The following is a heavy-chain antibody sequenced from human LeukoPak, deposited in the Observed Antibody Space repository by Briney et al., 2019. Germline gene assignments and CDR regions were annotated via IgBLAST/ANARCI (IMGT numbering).Heavy chain of an antibody. CDR3: ARVAGTMVRGVIHNWFDP. CDR2: IYYSGST. CDR1: GGSIISYY. J-gene: IGHJ5*02. V-gene: IGHV4-59*01. Sequence: PSETLSLTCTVSGGSIISYYWSWIRQPPGKGLEWIGYIYYSGSTNYNPSLKSRVTISVDTSKNQFSLKLSSVTAADTAVYYCARVAGTMVRGVIHNWFDPWGQGTLVTVSS. D-gene: IGHD3-10*01.